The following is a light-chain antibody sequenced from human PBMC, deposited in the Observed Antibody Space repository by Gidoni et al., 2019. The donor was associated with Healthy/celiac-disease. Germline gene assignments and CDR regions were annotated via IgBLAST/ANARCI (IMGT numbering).Light chain of an antibody. V-gene: IGKV3-11*01. CDR3: QQRSNWPMCS. CDR1: QSVSSY. Sequence: EIVLTQSPATLSLSPGERATLSCRASQSVSSYLAWYQQQPGQAPRRLIYDASNRATGIPARFSGSGSGTDFTLTISSLEPEDFAVYYCQQRSNWPMCSFGQGTKLEIK. J-gene: IGKJ2*04. CDR2: DAS.